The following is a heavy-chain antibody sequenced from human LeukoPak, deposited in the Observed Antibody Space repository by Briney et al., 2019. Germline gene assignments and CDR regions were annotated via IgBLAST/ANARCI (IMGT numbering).Heavy chain of an antibody. CDR1: GFTFSTLP. J-gene: IGHJ4*02. CDR2: SSSNGGST. D-gene: IGHD6-19*01. Sequence: GGSLRLSCSASGFTFSTLPMHWVRQAPGQGLEYVSGSSSNGGSTYYANSAKGRFIISRDNFKNTLYLQMSSLRPEDTAVYYCVNQISGWVYWGQGTLVTVSS. V-gene: IGHV3-64D*06. CDR3: VNQISGWVY.